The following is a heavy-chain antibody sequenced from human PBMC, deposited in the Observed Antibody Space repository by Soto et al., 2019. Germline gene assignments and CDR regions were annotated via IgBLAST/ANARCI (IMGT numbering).Heavy chain of an antibody. Sequence: GGSLRLSCAASGFTFSSYAMSWVRQAPGKGLEWVSAISGSGGSTYYADSVKGRFTISRDNSKNTLYLQMNSLRAEDTAVYYCAKQARSLLLRCLEWLSHLDDWGQGTLVTVSS. D-gene: IGHD3-3*01. CDR3: AKQARSLLLRCLEWLSHLDD. J-gene: IGHJ4*02. CDR1: GFTFSSYA. V-gene: IGHV3-23*01. CDR2: ISGSGGST.